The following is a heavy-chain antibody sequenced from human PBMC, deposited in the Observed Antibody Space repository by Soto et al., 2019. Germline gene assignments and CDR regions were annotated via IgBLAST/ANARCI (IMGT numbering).Heavy chain of an antibody. CDR3: ARDSYYFDSSGYLDY. J-gene: IGHJ4*02. CDR2: IKRDGSEK. D-gene: IGHD3-22*01. CDR1: GFTFSSYW. Sequence: GGSLRLSCAASGFTFSSYWMSWVRQAPGKGLEWVANIKRDGSEKYYVDSVKGRFTISRDNPKNSLYMQMNSLRAEDTAVYYCARDSYYFDSSGYLDYWGQGTLVTVSS. V-gene: IGHV3-7*01.